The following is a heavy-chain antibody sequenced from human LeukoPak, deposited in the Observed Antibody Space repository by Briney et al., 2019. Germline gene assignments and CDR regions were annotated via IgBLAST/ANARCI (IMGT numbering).Heavy chain of an antibody. CDR3: AKERSGWYPPDYYYYYYMDV. J-gene: IGHJ6*03. Sequence: PGGSLRLPCAASGFTFSSYGMSWVRQAPGKGLEWVSAISGSGGSTYYADSVKGRFTISRDNSKNTLYLQMNSLRAEDTAVYYCAKERSGWYPPDYYYYYYMDVWGKGTTVTVSS. CDR1: GFTFSSYG. D-gene: IGHD6-19*01. V-gene: IGHV3-23*01. CDR2: ISGSGGST.